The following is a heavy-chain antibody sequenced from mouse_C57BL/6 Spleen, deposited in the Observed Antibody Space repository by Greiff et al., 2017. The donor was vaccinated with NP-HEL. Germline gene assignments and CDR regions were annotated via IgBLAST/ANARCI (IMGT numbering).Heavy chain of an antibody. CDR1: GFTFSDYG. V-gene: IGHV5-17*01. CDR3: ARRLSYYAMDY. Sequence: EVQGVESGGGLVKPGGSLKLSCAASGFTFSDYGMHWVRQAPEKGLEWVAYISSGSRTIDYADTVKGRFTISRDNAKKTLFLQLTSLRSEDTAMYYCARRLSYYAMDYWGHGPSVPVSS. D-gene: IGHD2-2*01. CDR2: ISSGSRTI. J-gene: IGHJ4*01.